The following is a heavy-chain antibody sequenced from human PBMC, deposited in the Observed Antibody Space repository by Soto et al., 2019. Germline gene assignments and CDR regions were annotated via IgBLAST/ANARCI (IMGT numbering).Heavy chain of an antibody. J-gene: IGHJ6*02. CDR1: GFTFSDYY. CDR3: ARAKRGYCSSTSCSYYGMDV. D-gene: IGHD2-2*01. V-gene: IGHV3-11*01. CDR2: ISSSGSTI. Sequence: LRLSCAASGFTFSDYYMSWIRQAPGKGLEWVSYISSSGSTIYYADSVKGRFTISRDNAKNSLYLQMNSLRAEDTAVYYCARAKRGYCSSTSCSYYGMDVWGQGTTVPVSS.